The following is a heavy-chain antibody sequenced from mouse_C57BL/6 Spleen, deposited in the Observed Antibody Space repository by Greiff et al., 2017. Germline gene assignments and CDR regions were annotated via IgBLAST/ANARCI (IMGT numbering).Heavy chain of an antibody. Sequence: VQLQQPGAELVRPGTSVKLSCKASGYTFTSYWMHWVKQRPGQGLEWIGVIDPSDSYTNYNQKFKGKATLTVDTSSSTAYMQLSSLTSEDSAVYYCARTGTDWYFDGWGTGTTVTVSS. CDR2: IDPSDSYT. CDR3: ARTGTDWYFDG. CDR1: GYTFTSYW. J-gene: IGHJ1*03. D-gene: IGHD4-1*01. V-gene: IGHV1-59*01.